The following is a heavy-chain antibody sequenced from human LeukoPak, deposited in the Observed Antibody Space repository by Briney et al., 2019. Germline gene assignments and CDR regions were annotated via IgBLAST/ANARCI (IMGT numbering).Heavy chain of an antibody. CDR1: GFTFSSYA. Sequence: GGSLRLSCAASGFTFSSYAMSWVRQAPGKGLEWVSAIIGSGGSTYHADSVKARFTISSDNSKNTLYLQMNSLRAEYTAVYYCAKDLRYHPQYYFDWWGQGTLVTVSS. CDR3: AKDLRYHPQYYFDW. D-gene: IGHD2-2*01. V-gene: IGHV3-23*01. CDR2: IIGSGGST. J-gene: IGHJ4*02.